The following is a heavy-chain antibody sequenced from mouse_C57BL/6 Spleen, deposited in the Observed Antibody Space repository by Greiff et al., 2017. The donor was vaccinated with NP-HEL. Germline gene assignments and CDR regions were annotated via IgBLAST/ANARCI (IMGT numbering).Heavy chain of an antibody. CDR1: GYTFTDYN. Sequence: EVQLQQSGPELVKPGASVKIPCKASGYTFTDYNMDWVKQSHGKSLEWIGDINPNNGGTIYNQKFKGKATLTVDKSSSTAYMELRSLTSEDTAVYYCARFHYGFFYFDYWGQGTTLTVSS. V-gene: IGHV1-18*01. CDR3: ARFHYGFFYFDY. D-gene: IGHD1-1*01. CDR2: INPNNGGT. J-gene: IGHJ2*01.